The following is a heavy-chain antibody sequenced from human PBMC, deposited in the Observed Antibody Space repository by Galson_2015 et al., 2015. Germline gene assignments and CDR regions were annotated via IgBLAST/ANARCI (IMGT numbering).Heavy chain of an antibody. J-gene: IGHJ4*02. Sequence: SVKVSCKASGYTFTSYAMHWVRQAPGQRLEWMGWINAGNGSTKYSQKFQGRVTITRDTSASTAYMELSSLRSEDTAVYYCARELYGLVDYWGQGTLVTVSS. CDR3: ARELYGLVDY. CDR1: GYTFTSYA. V-gene: IGHV1-3*01. CDR2: INAGNGST. D-gene: IGHD2-2*02.